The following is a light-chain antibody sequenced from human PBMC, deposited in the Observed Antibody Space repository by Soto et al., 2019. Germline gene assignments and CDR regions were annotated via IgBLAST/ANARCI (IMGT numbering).Light chain of an antibody. Sequence: QSALTQPASVSGSPGQSITISCTGTSSDVGYYNLVSWYQQHPGKAPKLMIYEGRKRPSGVSNRFSGPKSGNTASLTISGLQADDEADYYCCSYAGSNVLFGGGTKLTVL. CDR3: CSYAGSNVL. CDR2: EGR. CDR1: SSDVGYYNL. V-gene: IGLV2-23*01. J-gene: IGLJ2*01.